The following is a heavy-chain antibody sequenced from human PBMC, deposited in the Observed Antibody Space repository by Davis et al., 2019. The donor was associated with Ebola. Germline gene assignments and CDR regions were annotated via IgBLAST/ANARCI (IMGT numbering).Heavy chain of an antibody. CDR3: ARVEARWMDWFDP. V-gene: IGHV4-61*08. CDR1: GGSISSGDYY. Sequence: MPSETLSLTCTVSGGSISSGDYYWSWIRQPPGKGLEWIGYIHYSGSTDYNPSLKGRVIISEDTSKNQLSLKLTSVTAADTAVYYCARVEARWMDWFDPWGQGTLVTVSS. CDR2: IHYSGST. J-gene: IGHJ5*02. D-gene: IGHD2-2*03.